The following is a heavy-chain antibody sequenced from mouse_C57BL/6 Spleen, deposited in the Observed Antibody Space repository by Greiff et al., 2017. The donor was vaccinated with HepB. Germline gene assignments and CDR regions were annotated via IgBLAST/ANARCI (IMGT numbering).Heavy chain of an antibody. V-gene: IGHV14-4*01. D-gene: IGHD1-1*01. CDR1: GFNIKDDY. CDR2: FDPENGDT. Sequence: DVQLQESGAELVRPGASVKLSCTASGFNIKDDYMHWVKQRPEQGLEWIGWFDPENGDTEYASKFQGKATITADTSSNTAYLQLSSRTSDDTAVYYCTATVVGHYYAMDYWGQGTSVTVSS. J-gene: IGHJ4*01. CDR3: TATVVGHYYAMDY.